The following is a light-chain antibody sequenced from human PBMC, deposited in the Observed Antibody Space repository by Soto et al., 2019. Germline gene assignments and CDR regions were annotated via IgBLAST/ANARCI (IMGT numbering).Light chain of an antibody. CDR1: QSVSSN. CDR3: QQYNSWSPGT. CDR2: GAS. V-gene: IGKV3-15*01. Sequence: EIVMTQSPATLSVSPGERATLSCRASQSVSSNLAWYQQKPCQAPMLLLHGASTRATGITARFSGSGSVTEFTVTISSLPSEDFGVYYCQQYNSWSPGTCGEGTKVDI. J-gene: IGKJ1*01.